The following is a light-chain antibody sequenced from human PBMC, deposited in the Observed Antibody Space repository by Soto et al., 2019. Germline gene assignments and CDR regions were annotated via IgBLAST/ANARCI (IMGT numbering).Light chain of an antibody. J-gene: IGKJ1*01. CDR1: QSISSW. V-gene: IGKV1-5*01. Sequence: DIQMTQSPSTLSASVGDRVTITCRASQSISSWLAWYQQRPGKPPKLLIYDASSLESGVPSRFSGSGSGTEFTLTISSLQPDDFATYYCQQYSSYSPRTFGQGTKVDIK. CDR2: DAS. CDR3: QQYSSYSPRT.